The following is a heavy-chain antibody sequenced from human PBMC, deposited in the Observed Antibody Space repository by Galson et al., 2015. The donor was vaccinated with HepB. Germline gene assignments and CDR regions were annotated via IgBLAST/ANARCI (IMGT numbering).Heavy chain of an antibody. D-gene: IGHD2-15*01. Sequence: SLRLSCAASGFTFSSYAVSWGRQAPGKGLEWVSTISGSGGSIYYVDSVKGRVTISRDNSKNTLYLQMNSLRAEDTAVYYCAKEVRNFGWWGYFQHWGQGALVTVSS. CDR1: GFTFSSYA. V-gene: IGHV3-23*01. CDR3: AKEVRNFGWWGYFQH. J-gene: IGHJ1*01. CDR2: ISGSGGSI.